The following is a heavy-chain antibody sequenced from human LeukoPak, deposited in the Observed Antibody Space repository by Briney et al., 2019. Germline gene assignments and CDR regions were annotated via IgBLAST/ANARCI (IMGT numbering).Heavy chain of an antibody. CDR3: ARDPKMGATPYYFDY. J-gene: IGHJ4*02. CDR1: GFTFSSYA. CDR2: ISYDGSNK. V-gene: IGHV3-30-3*01. Sequence: GGSLRLSCAASGFTFSSYAMHWVRRAPGKGLEWVAGISYDGSNKYYADSVKGRFTISRDNSKNTLYLQMNSLRAEDTAVYYCARDPKMGATPYYFDYWGQGTLVTVSS. D-gene: IGHD1-26*01.